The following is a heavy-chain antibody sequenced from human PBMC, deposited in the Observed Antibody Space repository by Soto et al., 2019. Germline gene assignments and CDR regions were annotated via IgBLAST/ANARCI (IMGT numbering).Heavy chain of an antibody. J-gene: IGHJ5*02. CDR1: GFTFSSHG. CDR3: AKEDAISSWFDP. D-gene: IGHD3-16*02. Sequence: HPGGSLRLSCAASGFTFSSHGMHWVRQAPGKGLEWVAVFSYDGSNKYYADSVKGRFTISRDNSKNTLYLQMKSLRVDDTAVYYCAKEDAISSWFDPWGQGT. V-gene: IGHV3-30*18. CDR2: FSYDGSNK.